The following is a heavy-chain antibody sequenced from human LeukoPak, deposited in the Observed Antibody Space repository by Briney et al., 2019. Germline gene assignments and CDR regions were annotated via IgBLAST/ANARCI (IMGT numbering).Heavy chain of an antibody. CDR3: ARQRGSGYLDY. D-gene: IGHD6-19*01. Sequence: GGSLRLSSAASRFTLSNYWMSWVRQAPGKGLEWVANIKQDGSETYYVDSVKGRFTISRDNAKNSLSLQMNSLRAEDTAVYYCARQRGSGYLDYWGQGTLVTASS. CDR1: RFTLSNYW. CDR2: IKQDGSET. V-gene: IGHV3-7*01. J-gene: IGHJ4*02.